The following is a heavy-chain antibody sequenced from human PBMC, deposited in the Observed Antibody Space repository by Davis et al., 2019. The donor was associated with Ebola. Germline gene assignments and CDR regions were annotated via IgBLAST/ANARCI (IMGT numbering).Heavy chain of an antibody. CDR1: GGSFSGYY. V-gene: IGHV4-34*01. CDR3: ARGIQTGGSYGLDV. J-gene: IGHJ6*02. D-gene: IGHD2-15*01. CDR2: INHSGST. Sequence: MPGGSLRLSCAVYGGSFSGYYWSWIRQPPGKGLEWIGEINHSGSTNYNPSLKSRVTISVDTSKNQFSLNLNSVTAADTAVYYCARGIQTGGSYGLDVWGQGTTVTVSS.